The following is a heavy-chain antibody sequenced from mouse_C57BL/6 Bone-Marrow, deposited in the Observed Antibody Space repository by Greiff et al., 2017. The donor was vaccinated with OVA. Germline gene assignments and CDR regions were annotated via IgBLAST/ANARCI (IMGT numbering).Heavy chain of an antibody. CDR2: IYPRSGNT. V-gene: IGHV1-81*01. J-gene: IGHJ4*01. D-gene: IGHD1-1*01. Sequence: VQLQQSGAELARPGASVKLSCKASGYTFTSYGISWVKQRTGQGLEWIGEIYPRSGNTYYNEKLKGKATLTADKSSSTEYMGLRSLTSEDSAVYFCARNGYASSYGAMDYWGQGTSVTVSS. CDR3: ARNGYASSYGAMDY. CDR1: GYTFTSYG.